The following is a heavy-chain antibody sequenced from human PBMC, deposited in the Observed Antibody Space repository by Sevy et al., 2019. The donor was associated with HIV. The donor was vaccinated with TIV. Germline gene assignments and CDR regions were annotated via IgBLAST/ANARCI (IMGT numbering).Heavy chain of an antibody. CDR2: ISSSSSYI. CDR1: GFTFSSYS. D-gene: IGHD6-19*01. J-gene: IGHJ4*02. CDR3: AGGVGIAVAGTGNY. V-gene: IGHV3-21*01. Sequence: GGSLRLSCAASGFTFSSYSMNWVRQAPGKGLEWVSSISSSSSYIYYADSVKGRFTISRDNAKNSLYLQMNSLRAEDTAVYYCAGGVGIAVAGTGNYWGQGTLVTVSS.